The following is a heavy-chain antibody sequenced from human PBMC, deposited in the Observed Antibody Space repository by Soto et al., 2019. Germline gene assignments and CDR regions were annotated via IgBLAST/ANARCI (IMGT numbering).Heavy chain of an antibody. CDR3: ARVNKGGDYGDYVMTLDY. V-gene: IGHV4-34*01. J-gene: IGHJ4*02. CDR2: INHSGST. D-gene: IGHD4-17*01. CDR1: GGSFIGYY. Sequence: SETLSLTCAVYGGSFIGYYWSWIRQPPGKGLEWIGEINHSGSTNYNPSLKSRVTISVDTSKNQFSLKRSSVTAADTAVYYCARVNKGGDYGDYVMTLDYWGQGTLVTVSS.